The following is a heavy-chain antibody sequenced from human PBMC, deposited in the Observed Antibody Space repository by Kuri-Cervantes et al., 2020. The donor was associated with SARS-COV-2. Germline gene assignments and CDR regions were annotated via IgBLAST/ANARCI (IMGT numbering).Heavy chain of an antibody. D-gene: IGHD3-16*01. CDR1: GFLFSASA. Sequence: GESLKISCEVSGFLFSASAIHWVRQGSGKGLEWVGRVRGKANYYATAYAASVKGRFTISRDDLKNMAYLQMNSLRTEDTAVYYCARDLGFQVPDVEDYWGQGTLVTVSS. CDR3: ARDLGFQVPDVEDY. J-gene: IGHJ4*02. CDR2: VRGKANYYAT. V-gene: IGHV3-73*01.